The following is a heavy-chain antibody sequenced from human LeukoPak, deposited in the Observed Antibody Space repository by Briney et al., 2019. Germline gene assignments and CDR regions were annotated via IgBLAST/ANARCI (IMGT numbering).Heavy chain of an antibody. Sequence: SETLSLTCTVSGGSISSSSYYWGWIRQPPGKGLEGSGSIYYSGSTYYNPSLKRRVTISVDTSKNKFSPKLTPVTAADTAVYYCASLDYDFWSGYYTGRAFDIWGQGTMVTVSS. CDR1: GGSISSSSYY. V-gene: IGHV4-39*01. CDR2: IYYSGST. CDR3: ASLDYDFWSGYYTGRAFDI. D-gene: IGHD3-3*01. J-gene: IGHJ3*02.